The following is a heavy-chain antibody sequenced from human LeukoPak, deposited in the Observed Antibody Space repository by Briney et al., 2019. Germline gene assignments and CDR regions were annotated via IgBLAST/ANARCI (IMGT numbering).Heavy chain of an antibody. CDR1: GFTFSSYA. CDR3: AKVWWLVRTSDY. J-gene: IGHJ4*02. Sequence: PGGSLRLSCAASGFTFSSYAMSWVRQAPGKGLEWVSAISGSGGSTYYADSVKGRFAISRDNSKNMLFLQMNSLRAEDTAVYYCAKVWWLVRTSDYWGQGTLVTVAS. V-gene: IGHV3-23*01. CDR2: ISGSGGST. D-gene: IGHD6-19*01.